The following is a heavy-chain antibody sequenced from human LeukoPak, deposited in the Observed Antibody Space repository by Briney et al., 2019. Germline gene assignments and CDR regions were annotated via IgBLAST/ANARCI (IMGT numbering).Heavy chain of an antibody. D-gene: IGHD5-24*01. CDR1: GGSISSYY. CDR2: RYSSGSA. V-gene: IGHV4-59*01. Sequence: SETLSLTCTVSGGSISSYYWTWIRQSPGKRLEWIGYRYSSGSANYNPSLGSRVTISIDASKNQTSLRLSSVTAADTAVYYCARGGGIGYNFYWGRGTLVTVSS. CDR3: ARGGGIGYNFY. J-gene: IGHJ4*02.